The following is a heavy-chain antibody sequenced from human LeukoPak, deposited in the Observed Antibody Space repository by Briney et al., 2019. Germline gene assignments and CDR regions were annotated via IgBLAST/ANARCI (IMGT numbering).Heavy chain of an antibody. J-gene: IGHJ6*03. CDR2: MNPNSGNT. V-gene: IGHV1-8*03. CDR1: GYTFTSYD. D-gene: IGHD4-11*01. CDR3: AREGTSTVGNYYYHMDV. Sequence: ASVKVSCKASGYTFTSYDINWVRQATGQGLEWMGWMNPNSGNTGYAQKFQGRVTITRNTSISTAYMELSSLRSEDTAVYYCAREGTSTVGNYYYHMDVWGKGTTVTVSS.